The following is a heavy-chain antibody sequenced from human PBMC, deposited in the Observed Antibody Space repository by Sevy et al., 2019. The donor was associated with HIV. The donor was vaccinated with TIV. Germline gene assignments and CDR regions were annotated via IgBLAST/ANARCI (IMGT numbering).Heavy chain of an antibody. CDR3: ARGDYYDSTAAFDI. Sequence: ASVKVSCKASGYTFTSYDINWVRQATGQGLEWMGWMNPNSGNTGYAQKFQGRVTMTRNTSISTAYMGLSSLRSEDTAVYYCARGDYYDSTAAFDIWGQGTMVTVSS. J-gene: IGHJ3*02. V-gene: IGHV1-8*01. CDR1: GYTFTSYD. CDR2: MNPNSGNT. D-gene: IGHD3-22*01.